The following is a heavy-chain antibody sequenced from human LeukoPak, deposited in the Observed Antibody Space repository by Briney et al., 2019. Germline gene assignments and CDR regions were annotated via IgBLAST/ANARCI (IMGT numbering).Heavy chain of an antibody. CDR2: IGPTGFDR. J-gene: IGHJ4*02. CDR1: GLTFSTSG. V-gene: IGHV3-21*06. D-gene: IGHD1-14*01. CDR3: ATETNGRHYDY. Sequence: GGSLRLSCTTSGLTFSTSGFNWVRQAPGRGLEWVASIGPTGFDRYHADSIKGRFTISRDNANNFLYLQMGSLRAEDTAVYYCATETNGRHYDYWGQGTLLTVSS.